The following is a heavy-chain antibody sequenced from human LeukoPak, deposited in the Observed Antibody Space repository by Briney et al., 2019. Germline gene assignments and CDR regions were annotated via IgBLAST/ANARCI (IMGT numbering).Heavy chain of an antibody. V-gene: IGHV4-4*07. D-gene: IGHD3-22*01. CDR3: ARGGYYYDSSGYYSSVYFDY. CDR1: GGSISSYY. J-gene: IGHJ4*02. Sequence: PSETLSLTCTVSGGSISSYYWSWIRQPAGKGLEWIGRIYTSGSTNYNPSLKSRVTMSVDTSKNQFSLKLSSVTAADTAVYYCARGGYYYDSSGYYSSVYFDYWGQGTLVTVSS. CDR2: IYTSGST.